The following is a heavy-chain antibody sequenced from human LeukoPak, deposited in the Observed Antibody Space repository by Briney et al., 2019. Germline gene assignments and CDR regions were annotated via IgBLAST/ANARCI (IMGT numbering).Heavy chain of an antibody. J-gene: IGHJ5*02. CDR1: GGSFSGYY. V-gene: IGHV4-34*01. CDR2: INHSGST. Sequence: PSETLSLTCAVYGGSFSGYYWSWIRQPPGKGLEWIGEINHSGSTNYNPSLKSRVTISVDTSKNQFSLKLSPVTAADTAVYYCARGSVSFTYHQRNWFDPWGQGTLVTVSS. D-gene: IGHD2-2*01. CDR3: ARGSVSFTYHQRNWFDP.